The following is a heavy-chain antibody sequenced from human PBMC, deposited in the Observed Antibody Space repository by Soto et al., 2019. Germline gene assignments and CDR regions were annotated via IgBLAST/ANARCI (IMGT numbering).Heavy chain of an antibody. Sequence: HPGGSLRLSCAASGFTFSSYGMHWGRQAPGKGLEWVAVISYDGSNKYYADSVKGRFTISRDNSKNTLYLQMNSLRAEDTAVYYCAKDAYCSGGSCYYVYYYGMDVWGQGTTVTVSS. CDR3: AKDAYCSGGSCYYVYYYGMDV. V-gene: IGHV3-30*18. J-gene: IGHJ6*02. D-gene: IGHD2-15*01. CDR1: GFTFSSYG. CDR2: ISYDGSNK.